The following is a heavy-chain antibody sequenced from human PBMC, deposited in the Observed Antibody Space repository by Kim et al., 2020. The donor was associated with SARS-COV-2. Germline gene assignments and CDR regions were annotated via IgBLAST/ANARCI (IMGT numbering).Heavy chain of an antibody. CDR3: ARSTVLRVVIATHAGWFDP. D-gene: IGHD2-21*01. V-gene: IGHV4-59*08. Sequence: SETLSLTCTVSGGSISSYYWSWIRQPPGKGLEWIGYIYYSGSTNYNPSLTSRVTISVATSKNQFSLTLSSVTAAATAVYYCARSTVLRVVIATHAGWFDPWGQGTLVTVSS. CDR1: GGSISSYY. J-gene: IGHJ5*01. CDR2: IYYSGST.